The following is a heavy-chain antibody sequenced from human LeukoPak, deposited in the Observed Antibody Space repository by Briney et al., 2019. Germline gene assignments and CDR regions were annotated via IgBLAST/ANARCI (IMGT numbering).Heavy chain of an antibody. V-gene: IGHV4-30-4*01. Sequence: PSETLSLTCTVSSGSMSSSDYYWSWIRHSPGKGLEWIGNIYYSGTTHYTPSLKSRVTISANTSRKQFFLKLSSVTAADTAVYYCARAPTPWRYSYGNQQSSPLDSWGQGTLVTVSS. J-gene: IGHJ4*02. CDR3: ARAPTPWRYSYGNQQSSPLDS. D-gene: IGHD5-18*01. CDR1: SGSMSSSDYY. CDR2: IYYSGTT.